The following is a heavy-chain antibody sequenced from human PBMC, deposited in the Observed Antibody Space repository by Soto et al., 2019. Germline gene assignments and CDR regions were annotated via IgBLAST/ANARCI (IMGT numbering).Heavy chain of an antibody. CDR2: IYYSGST. D-gene: IGHD2-21*02. V-gene: IGHV4-39*01. CDR3: ARQCGGDCPDPIDY. Sequence: QLQLQESGPGLVKPSETLSLTCTVSGGSVSSSSYYWGWIRQPPGKGLEWIGSIYYSGSTYYNPSLKSRVTISVDTSKNQFSLKLSSVTAADTAVYYCARQCGGDCPDPIDYWGQGTLVTVSS. J-gene: IGHJ4*02. CDR1: GGSVSSSSYY.